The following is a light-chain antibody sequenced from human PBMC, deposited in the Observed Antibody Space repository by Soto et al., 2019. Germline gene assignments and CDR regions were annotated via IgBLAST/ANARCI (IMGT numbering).Light chain of an antibody. CDR2: AAS. Sequence: IQWTQSPSSLSPSVGDRVTITCRASQGISSYLAWYQQKPGKAPKLLIYAASTLQSGVPSRFSGSGSGTDFTLTISSLQPEDFATYYCQQLNSYPHITFGPGTKVDIK. CDR1: QGISSY. CDR3: QQLNSYPHIT. J-gene: IGKJ3*01. V-gene: IGKV1-9*01.